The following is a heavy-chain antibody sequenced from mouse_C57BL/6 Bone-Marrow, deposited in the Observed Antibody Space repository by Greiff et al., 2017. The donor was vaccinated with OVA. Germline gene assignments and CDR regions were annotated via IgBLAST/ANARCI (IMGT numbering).Heavy chain of an antibody. CDR1: GYTFTDYY. J-gene: IGHJ3*01. CDR3: AGYGGGFAD. D-gene: IGHD3-1*01. CDR2: IYPGSGNT. V-gene: IGHV1-76*01. Sequence: QVQLQQSGAELVRPGASVKLSCKASGYTFTDYYINWVKQRPGQGLEWIARIYPGSGNTYYNEKFKGKATLTAEKSSSTAYMQLSSLTSEDSAVYFCAGYGGGFADWGQGTLVTVSA.